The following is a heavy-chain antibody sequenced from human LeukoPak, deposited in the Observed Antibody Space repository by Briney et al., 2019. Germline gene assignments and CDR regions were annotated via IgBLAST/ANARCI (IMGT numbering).Heavy chain of an antibody. V-gene: IGHV3-48*02. CDR1: GFTFSSYS. J-gene: IGHJ4*02. CDR2: ISPGGDTI. CDR3: ARILGLTLDY. D-gene: IGHD1-14*01. Sequence: QPGGSLRLSCAASGFTFSSYSMNWVRQAPGKGLEWVSYISPGGDTIYYAGSVRGRFTVSRDAAGNSLYLQMNSLRDEDTAVYYCARILGLTLDYWGQGTLVTVSS.